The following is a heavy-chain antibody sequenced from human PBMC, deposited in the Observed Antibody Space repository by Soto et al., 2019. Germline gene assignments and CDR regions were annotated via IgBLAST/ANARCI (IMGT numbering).Heavy chain of an antibody. CDR3: AKASTYEYVWGSFRYYFDY. V-gene: IGHV3-23*01. D-gene: IGHD3-16*02. Sequence: GSLRLACAASGXTFSTYSMSWVRQAPGKGLELVSGISGSGDRTHYVDSVKGRFTISRDNSKNTLYLQMHSLRAEDTALYYCAKASTYEYVWGSFRYYFDYWGQGNLLTVSS. J-gene: IGHJ4*02. CDR1: GXTFSTYS. CDR2: ISGSGDRT.